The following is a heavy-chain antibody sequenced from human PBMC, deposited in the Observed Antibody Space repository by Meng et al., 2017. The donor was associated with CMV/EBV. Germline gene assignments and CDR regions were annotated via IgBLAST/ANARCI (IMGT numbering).Heavy chain of an antibody. CDR3: AKPTYCGGDCYWALFDY. CDR2: ISGSGGST. CDR1: GFTFSSYA. D-gene: IGHD2-21*01. J-gene: IGHJ4*02. Sequence: GGSLRLSCAASGFTFSSYAMSWVRQAPGKGLEWVSAISGSGGSTYYADSVKGRFTISRDNSKNTLYLQMNSLRAEDTAVYYCAKPTYCGGDCYWALFDYWGQGTLVIVSS. V-gene: IGHV3-23*01.